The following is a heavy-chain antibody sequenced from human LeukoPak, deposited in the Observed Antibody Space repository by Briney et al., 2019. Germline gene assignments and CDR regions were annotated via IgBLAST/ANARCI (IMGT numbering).Heavy chain of an antibody. CDR3: ARTPRIFAFDI. D-gene: IGHD3-9*01. V-gene: IGHV4-30-2*01. CDR2: IYHSGST. J-gene: IGHJ3*02. CDR1: GGSISSGGYS. Sequence: SQTLSLTCAVSGGSISSGGYSWSWIRQPPGKGLEWIGYIYHSGSTYYNPSLKSRVTISVDRSKNQFSLKLSSVTAADTAVYYRARTPRIFAFDIWGQGTMVTVSS.